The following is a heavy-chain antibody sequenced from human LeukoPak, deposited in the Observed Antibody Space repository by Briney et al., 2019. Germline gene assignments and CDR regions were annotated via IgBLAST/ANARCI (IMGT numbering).Heavy chain of an antibody. V-gene: IGHV3-21*01. D-gene: IGHD4-17*01. J-gene: IGHJ4*02. CDR2: ISSGGSYI. Sequence: GGSLRLSCAASGFTFSTYSMNWVRQAPGKGLEWVSSISSGGSYIYYADSVKGRFTISRDNAKNSLYLQMNSLRAEDTAVYYCARTVTTSAPTDYWGQGTLVTVSS. CDR1: GFTFSTYS. CDR3: ARTVTTSAPTDY.